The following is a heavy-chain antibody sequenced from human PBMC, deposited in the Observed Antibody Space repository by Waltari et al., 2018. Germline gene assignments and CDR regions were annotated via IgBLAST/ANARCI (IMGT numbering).Heavy chain of an antibody. CDR2: IDPGDPFP. Sequence: EVQLVQSGAEVKKPGESLKISCKISGYRFTSHYINWLRQTPGKGLEGRVRIDPGDPFPNNTPAFQGHVNISLDKSFTTVYLQWNSLKASDTAIYYCARRQTIILGDDYYYHGLDVWGQGTAVAVSS. CDR3: ARRQTIILGDDYYYHGLDV. J-gene: IGHJ6*02. CDR1: GYRFTSHY. V-gene: IGHV5-10-1*01. D-gene: IGHD1-26*01.